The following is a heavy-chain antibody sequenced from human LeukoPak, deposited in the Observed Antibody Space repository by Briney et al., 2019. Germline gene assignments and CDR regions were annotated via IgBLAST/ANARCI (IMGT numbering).Heavy chain of an antibody. CDR1: GFTFSSYG. V-gene: IGHV3-30*02. D-gene: IGHD6-19*01. CDR2: IWYDGSNK. J-gene: IGHJ5*02. Sequence: GGSLRLSCAASGFTFSSYGMHWVRQAPGKGLEWVAVIWYDGSNKYYADSVKGRFTISRDNSKNTLYLQMNSLRAEDTAVYYCAKDDVAVAGRGENWFDPWGQGTLVTVSS. CDR3: AKDDVAVAGRGENWFDP.